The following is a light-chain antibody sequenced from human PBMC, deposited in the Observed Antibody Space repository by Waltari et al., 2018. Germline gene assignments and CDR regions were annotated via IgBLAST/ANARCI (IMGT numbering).Light chain of an antibody. CDR2: GVT. V-gene: IGLV2-23*02. J-gene: IGLJ2*01. CDR1: STDIGTYNV. Sequence: QSALTPPASVSGSPGQSITISCTGSSTDIGTYNVVSWYQHHPGKAPKLIIYGVTNRPSGVSNRFSGSKSGNTASLTISGLQTEDEADYYCCSYAGSMVFGGGTKLTVL. CDR3: CSYAGSMV.